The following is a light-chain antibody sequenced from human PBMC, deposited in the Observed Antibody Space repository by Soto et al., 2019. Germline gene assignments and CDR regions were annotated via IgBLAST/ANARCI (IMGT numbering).Light chain of an antibody. CDR2: DAS. CDR3: QQYNSYSPWT. V-gene: IGKV1-5*01. Sequence: DIQMTQSPSTLSASVGDRVTITCRASQSISSWLAWDQQKPGKAPKLLIYDASSLESGVPSRFSGSGSGTEFPLTISSLQPDDFATYYCQQYNSYSPWTFGQGTKVEIK. J-gene: IGKJ1*01. CDR1: QSISSW.